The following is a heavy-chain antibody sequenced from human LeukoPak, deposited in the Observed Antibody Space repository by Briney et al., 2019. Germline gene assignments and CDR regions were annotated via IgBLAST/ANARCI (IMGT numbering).Heavy chain of an antibody. Sequence: SETLSLTCTVSGGSISSSSYYWGWIRQPPGKGLEWIGSIYYCGSTYYNPSLKSRVTISVDTSKNQFSLKLSSVTAADTAVYYCARQPLRGPVSGEDYWGQGTLVTVSS. V-gene: IGHV4-39*01. J-gene: IGHJ4*02. CDR1: GGSISSSSYY. CDR2: IYYCGST. D-gene: IGHD1-14*01. CDR3: ARQPLRGPVSGEDY.